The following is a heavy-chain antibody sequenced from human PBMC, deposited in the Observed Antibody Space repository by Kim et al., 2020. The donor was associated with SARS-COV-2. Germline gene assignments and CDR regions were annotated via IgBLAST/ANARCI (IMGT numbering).Heavy chain of an antibody. CDR2: IKPDGSEK. CDR1: GFTFTGHW. Sequence: GGSLRLSCAASGFTFTGHWMSWVRQTPGRGLECVASIKPDGSEKYYVDSVKGRFTIYRDNTKHSVSLQMNSLRAEDTAVYYCARGDGWFLPWGQGTLVT. V-gene: IGHV3-7*01. J-gene: IGHJ5*02. CDR3: ARGDGWFLP.